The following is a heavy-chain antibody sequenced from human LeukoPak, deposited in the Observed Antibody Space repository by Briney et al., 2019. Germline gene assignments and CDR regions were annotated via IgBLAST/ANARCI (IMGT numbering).Heavy chain of an antibody. CDR2: IRYDGTNK. CDR3: AKGHDFDVTSVSDY. Sequence: GGSLRLSCSTSGFTLRNYGIHWVRQAPGKGLEWVAAIRYDGTNKYYIDSVKGRFTLSRDNSKNTVYLQMHSLGTEDTAVYYCAKGHDFDVTSVSDYWGQGTLVTVSS. V-gene: IGHV3-30*02. D-gene: IGHD1-1*01. CDR1: GFTLRNYG. J-gene: IGHJ4*02.